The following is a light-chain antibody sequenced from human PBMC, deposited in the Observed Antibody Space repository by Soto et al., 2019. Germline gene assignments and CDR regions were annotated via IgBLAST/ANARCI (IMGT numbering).Light chain of an antibody. CDR2: GAS. Sequence: EIVLTQSPGTLSLSPGERATLSCRASQNVSSSYLAWYQQKPGQAPRLLIFGASSRATGIPDRFSGSGSGTGFTLTISRLEPEDFAVYYCPQYGSSPPYTFGQGTKVEIK. CDR3: PQYGSSPPYT. V-gene: IGKV3-20*01. J-gene: IGKJ2*01. CDR1: QNVSSSY.